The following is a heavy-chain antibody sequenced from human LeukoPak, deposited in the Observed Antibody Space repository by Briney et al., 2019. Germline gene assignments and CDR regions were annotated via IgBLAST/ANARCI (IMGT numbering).Heavy chain of an antibody. Sequence: PSETLSLTCTVSGGSISSSSYYWGWIRQPPGKGLEWIGSIYYSGSTYYNPSLKSRVTISVDTSKNQFSLKLSSVTAADTAVYYCARSRFGLRFNYYYMDVWGKGTTVTISS. CDR1: GGSISSSSYY. CDR3: ARSRFGLRFNYYYMDV. CDR2: IYYSGST. D-gene: IGHD3-10*02. V-gene: IGHV4-39*01. J-gene: IGHJ6*03.